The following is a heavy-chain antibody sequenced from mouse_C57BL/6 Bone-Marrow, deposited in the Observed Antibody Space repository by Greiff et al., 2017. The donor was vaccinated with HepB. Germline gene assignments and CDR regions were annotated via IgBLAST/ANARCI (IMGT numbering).Heavy chain of an antibody. CDR1: GYEFSSSW. CDR3: ARRDAYYSIDY. D-gene: IGHD2-5*01. Sequence: QVQLQQSGPELVKPGASVKISCKASGYEFSSSWMNWVKQRPGKGLGWIGRIYPGDGDTNYNGKFKGKATLTADKSSSTAYMQLSSLTSEDSAVYFCARRDAYYSIDYWGQGTTLTVSS. J-gene: IGHJ2*01. CDR2: IYPGDGDT. V-gene: IGHV1-82*01.